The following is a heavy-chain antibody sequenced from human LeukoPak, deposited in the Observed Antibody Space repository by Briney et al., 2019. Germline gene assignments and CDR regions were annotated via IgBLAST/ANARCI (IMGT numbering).Heavy chain of an antibody. CDR1: GFTFSSYA. Sequence: GGSLRLSCAASGFTFSSYAMHWVRQAPGKGLEWVAVISYDGSNKYYADSVKGRFSISRDNSKNTLYLQMNSLRAEDTAVYYCAKVPHLYYGSGSYQLDSWGQGTLVTVSS. D-gene: IGHD3-10*01. J-gene: IGHJ4*02. CDR2: ISYDGSNK. V-gene: IGHV3-30-3*01. CDR3: AKVPHLYYGSGSYQLDS.